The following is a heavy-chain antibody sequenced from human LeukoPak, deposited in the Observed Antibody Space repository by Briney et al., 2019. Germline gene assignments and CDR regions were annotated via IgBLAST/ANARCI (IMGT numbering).Heavy chain of an antibody. V-gene: IGHV1-2*02. D-gene: IGHD3-22*01. J-gene: IGHJ5*02. Sequence: ASVKVSCKASGYTFTGYCMHWVRQAPGQGLEWMGWINCNSGGTNYAQKFQGRVTMTRDTSISTAYMELSRLRSDDTAVYYCARDGITMTGSDWFDPWGQGTLVTVSS. CDR3: ARDGITMTGSDWFDP. CDR2: INCNSGGT. CDR1: GYTFTGYC.